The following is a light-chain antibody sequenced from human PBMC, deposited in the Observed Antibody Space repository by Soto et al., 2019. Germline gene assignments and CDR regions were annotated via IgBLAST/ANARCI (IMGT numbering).Light chain of an antibody. CDR3: QQYNNWPWT. V-gene: IGKV3-15*01. J-gene: IGKJ1*01. CDR2: DAS. Sequence: EIVLTQSPANLSLSPGERYTISCGASQSVSSYLAWYQQKPGQAPRLLIYDASTRATGITARFSGRGSGTECTLTISSLQSEDFAVYYCQQYNNWPWTVGQGTKVEIK. CDR1: QSVSSY.